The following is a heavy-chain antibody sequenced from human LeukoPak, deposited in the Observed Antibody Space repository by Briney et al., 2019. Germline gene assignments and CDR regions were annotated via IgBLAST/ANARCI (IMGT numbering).Heavy chain of an antibody. V-gene: IGHV4-59*12. CDR3: ARDLAGSSWYDYYYYMDV. CDR1: GGSFRGYY. D-gene: IGHD6-13*01. J-gene: IGHJ6*03. CDR2: IYYSGST. Sequence: SETLSLTCAVYGGSFRGYYWSWIRQPPGKGLEWIGYIYYSGSTYYNPSLKSRVTISVDTSKNQFSLKLSSVTAADTAVYYCARDLAGSSWYDYYYYMDVWGKGTTVTVSS.